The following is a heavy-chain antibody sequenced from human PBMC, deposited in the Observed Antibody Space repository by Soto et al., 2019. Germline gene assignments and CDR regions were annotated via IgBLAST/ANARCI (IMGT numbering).Heavy chain of an antibody. Sequence: GGSLRLSCAASGFTFSSYSMNWVRQAPGKGLEWVSSISSSSSYIYYADSVKGRFTISRDNAKNSLYLQMNSLRAEDTAVYYCASQGVPLKQWLVEVADYWGQGTLVTVSS. CDR2: ISSSSSYI. CDR3: ASQGVPLKQWLVEVADY. D-gene: IGHD6-19*01. J-gene: IGHJ4*02. CDR1: GFTFSSYS. V-gene: IGHV3-21*01.